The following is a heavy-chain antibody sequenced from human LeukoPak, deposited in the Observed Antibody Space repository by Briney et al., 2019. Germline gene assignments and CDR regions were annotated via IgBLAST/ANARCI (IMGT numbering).Heavy chain of an antibody. J-gene: IGHJ6*02. CDR1: GYDFTTYW. CDR3: ARHPYYYDSSGPYYYYGMDV. V-gene: IGHV5-51*01. CDR2: IYPDDSDT. Sequence: PGESLKISCKGSGYDFTTYWIAWVRQVPGKGLEWMGIIYPDDSDTIYSTSFQGQVTISADASISTAYLQWSSLKASDTAMYYCARHPYYYDSSGPYYYYGMDVWGQGTTVTVSS. D-gene: IGHD3-22*01.